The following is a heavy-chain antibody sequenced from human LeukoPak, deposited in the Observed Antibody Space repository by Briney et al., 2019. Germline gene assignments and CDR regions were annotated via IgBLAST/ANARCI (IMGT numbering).Heavy chain of an antibody. V-gene: IGHV3-7*01. CDR2: IKQDGSEK. D-gene: IGHD6-13*01. CDR1: GFTFSSNW. Sequence: PGGSPRLSCAASGFTFSSNWMSWVRQAPGRGLEWVAKIKQDGSEKYYVDSVKGRFTISRDNAKNSLYLQMNSLRAEDTAVYYCASVEQLVRYYYYYYYMYVWGKGTTVTVSS. CDR3: ASVEQLVRYYYYYYYMYV. J-gene: IGHJ6*03.